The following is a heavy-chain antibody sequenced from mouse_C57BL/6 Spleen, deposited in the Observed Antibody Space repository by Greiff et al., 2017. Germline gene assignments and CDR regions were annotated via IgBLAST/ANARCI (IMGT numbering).Heavy chain of an antibody. Sequence: QVQLQQPGAELVMPGASVKLSCKASGYTFTSYWMHWVKQRPGQGLEWIGEIDPSDSYTNYNQKFKGKSTLTVDKSSSTAYMQLSSLTSEDSAVFYCARNYYGCLLAYWGQGTLVTVSA. CDR2: IDPSDSYT. J-gene: IGHJ3*01. CDR3: ARNYYGCLLAY. CDR1: GYTFTSYW. D-gene: IGHD1-1*01. V-gene: IGHV1-69*01.